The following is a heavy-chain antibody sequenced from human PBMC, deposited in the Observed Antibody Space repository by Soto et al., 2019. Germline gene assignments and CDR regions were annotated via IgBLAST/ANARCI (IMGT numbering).Heavy chain of an antibody. Sequence: QVQLVQSGAEVKKPGASVKVSCKASGYTFTSYGISWVRQAPGQGLEWMGWISAYNGNTKYAQKLQGRVTTTTDTXWSTAYRERRSLRSDDTAVYYCARDLGGSYSAPVDYWGQGTLVTVSS. CDR1: GYTFTSYG. V-gene: IGHV1-18*01. J-gene: IGHJ4*02. D-gene: IGHD1-26*01. CDR2: ISAYNGNT. CDR3: ARDLGGSYSAPVDY.